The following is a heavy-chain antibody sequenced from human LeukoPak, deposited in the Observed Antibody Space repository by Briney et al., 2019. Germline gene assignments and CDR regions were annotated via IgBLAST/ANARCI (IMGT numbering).Heavy chain of an antibody. CDR3: ARVRYDSSGYYYYYGMDV. CDR2: ISAYNGNT. J-gene: IGHJ6*02. V-gene: IGHV1-18*01. Sequence: GASVKVSCKASGYTFTSYGISWVRQAPGQGLEWMGWISAYNGNTNYAQKLQGGVTMTTDTSTSTAYMELRSLRSDDTAVYYCARVRYDSSGYYYYYGMDVWGQGTTVTVSS. D-gene: IGHD3-22*01. CDR1: GYTFTSYG.